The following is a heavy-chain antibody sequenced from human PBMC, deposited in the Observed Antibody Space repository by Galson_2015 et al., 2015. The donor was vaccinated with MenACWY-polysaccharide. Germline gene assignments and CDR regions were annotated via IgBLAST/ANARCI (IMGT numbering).Heavy chain of an antibody. Sequence: SLRLSCAASGFIFSTYSISWVRQAPGEGLEWVSSISSSSAYTYYADSVKGRFTISRDNAKNLVYLQVSSLRAEDTAVYFCARGGATPAIHDSFDIWGQGAMITVSS. CDR2: ISSSSAYT. J-gene: IGHJ3*02. CDR3: ARGGATPAIHDSFDI. D-gene: IGHD1-26*01. V-gene: IGHV3-21*01. CDR1: GFIFSTYS.